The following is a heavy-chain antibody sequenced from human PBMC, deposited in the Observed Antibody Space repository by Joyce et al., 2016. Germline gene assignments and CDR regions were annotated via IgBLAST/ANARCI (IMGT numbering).Heavy chain of an antibody. CDR3: ARDPYYNFWSGPYYYGMDV. J-gene: IGHJ6*02. D-gene: IGHD3-3*01. CDR2: INPSGGST. V-gene: IGHV1-46*01. CDR1: GYTFTIYY. Sequence: QVQLVQSGAEVKKPGASVKVSCKASGYTFTIYYMHWVRQAPGQGLEWMGIINPSGGSTTCAQKFQGRVTMTRDTSTSTVYMELSSLRSEDTAVYYCARDPYYNFWSGPYYYGMDVWGQGTTVTVSS.